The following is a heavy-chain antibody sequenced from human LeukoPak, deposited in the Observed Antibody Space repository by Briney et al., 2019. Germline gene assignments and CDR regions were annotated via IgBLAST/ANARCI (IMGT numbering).Heavy chain of an antibody. CDR3: ARARDFDY. V-gene: IGHV3-30*14. CDR1: GFTFSSYA. J-gene: IGHJ4*02. CDR2: ISYDGSNK. Sequence: GGSLRLSCAASGFTFSSYAIHWVRQAPGKGLEWVAVISYDGSNKYYADSVKGRFIISRDNSKNTLYLQMNNLRAEDTALYYCARARDFDYWGQGTLVTVSS.